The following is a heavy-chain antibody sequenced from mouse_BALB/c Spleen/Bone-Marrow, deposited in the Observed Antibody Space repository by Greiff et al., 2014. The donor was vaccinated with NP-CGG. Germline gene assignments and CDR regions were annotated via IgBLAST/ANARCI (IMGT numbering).Heavy chain of an antibody. CDR2: IYPGDGDS. V-gene: IGHV1-82*01. CDR3: ARSLSVVTPMDY. Sequence: QVQLQQSGPELVRPGASVKISCKASGYEFSDSWMNWVKQRPGQGLEWIGRIYPGDGDSIYNGKFKGKATLTSDKFSSTAYMQLSSLTSVDSAVYFCARSLSVVTPMDYWGQGTSVTVS. CDR1: GYEFSDSW. D-gene: IGHD1-1*01. J-gene: IGHJ4*01.